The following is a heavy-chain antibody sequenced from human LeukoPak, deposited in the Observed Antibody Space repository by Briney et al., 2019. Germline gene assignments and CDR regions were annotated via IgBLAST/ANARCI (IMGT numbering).Heavy chain of an antibody. Sequence: PGGSLRLSCAASGFTFSSYEVNWVRQAPGKGLEWVSYISSSGSTIYYADSVKGRFTISRDNAKNSLYLQMNSLRAEDTAVYYCARDQLLWFGELLLDYWGQGTLVTVSS. J-gene: IGHJ4*02. D-gene: IGHD3-10*01. CDR1: GFTFSSYE. CDR2: ISSSGSTI. CDR3: ARDQLLWFGELLLDY. V-gene: IGHV3-48*03.